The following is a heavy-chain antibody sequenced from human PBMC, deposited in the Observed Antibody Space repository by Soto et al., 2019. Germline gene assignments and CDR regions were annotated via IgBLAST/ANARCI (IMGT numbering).Heavy chain of an antibody. CDR2: LSWDGRHT. D-gene: IGHD3-3*01. Sequence: EVQLVESGGVVVQPGGYLRLSCAASGFIFDDYSMYWVRQAPGNGLEWVSLLSWDGRHTYYADSVKGRFIISRDNSRNSLYLQMTSLTTADTALYYCAKARRSIFGGMDVWGQGTTVTVSS. J-gene: IGHJ6*02. V-gene: IGHV3-43*01. CDR1: GFIFDDYS. CDR3: AKARRSIFGGMDV.